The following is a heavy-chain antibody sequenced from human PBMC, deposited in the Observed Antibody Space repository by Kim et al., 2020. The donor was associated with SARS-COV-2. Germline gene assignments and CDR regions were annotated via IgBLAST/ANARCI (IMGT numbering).Heavy chain of an antibody. J-gene: IGHJ4*02. D-gene: IGHD6-19*01. CDR3: ARDIRAVAGTAHFDY. CDR2: ISSSSSYI. CDR1: GFTFSSYS. V-gene: IGHV3-21*01. Sequence: GGSLRLSCAASGFTFSSYSMNWVRQAPGKGLEWVSSISSSSSYIYYADSVKGRFTISRDNAKNSLYLQMNSLRAEYTAVYYCARDIRAVAGTAHFDYCGQGTLVTVSS.